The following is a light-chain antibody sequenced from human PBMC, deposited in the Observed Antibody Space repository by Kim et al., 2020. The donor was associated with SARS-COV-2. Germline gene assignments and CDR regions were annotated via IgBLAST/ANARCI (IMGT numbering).Light chain of an antibody. Sequence: QSVLTQPPSASGTPGQRITISCSGSSSNIGRYSIFWYQQIPGTAPKLLMYRNDQRRSGIPDRFSGSKSGTSASLAISGLRSEDEADYYCASWDDNLSGVVLGGGTQLTVL. CDR3: ASWDDNLSGVV. V-gene: IGLV1-47*01. CDR2: RND. CDR1: SSNIGRYS. J-gene: IGLJ3*02.